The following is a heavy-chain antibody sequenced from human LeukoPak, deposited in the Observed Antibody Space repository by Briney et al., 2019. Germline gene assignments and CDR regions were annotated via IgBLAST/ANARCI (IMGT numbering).Heavy chain of an antibody. CDR3: ARASPWSHSDN. CDR1: GYTFTSYA. D-gene: IGHD2-15*01. V-gene: IGHV1-18*01. CDR2: ISADNGNT. Sequence: ASVKVSCKASGYTFTSYAISWVRQAPGQGLEWIGWISADNGNTDYAQRFQGRVTMTTDTSTSTAYMELRSLRSDDTAVYYCARASPWSHSDNWGQGTLVTVSS. J-gene: IGHJ4*02.